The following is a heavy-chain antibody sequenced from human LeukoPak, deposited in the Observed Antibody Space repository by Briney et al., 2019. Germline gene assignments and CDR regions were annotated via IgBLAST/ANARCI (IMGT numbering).Heavy chain of an antibody. CDR3: ARAEEQSGPAAGTADYYYYMDV. J-gene: IGHJ6*03. V-gene: IGHV4-61*02. CDR1: GGSISSGSYY. Sequence: SETLSLTCTVSGGSISSGSYYWSWIRQPAGKGLEWIGRIYTSGSTNYNPSLKSRVTISVDTSKNQFSLKLSSVTAADTAVYYCARAEEQSGPAAGTADYYYYMDVWGKGTTVTVSS. CDR2: IYTSGST. D-gene: IGHD6-13*01.